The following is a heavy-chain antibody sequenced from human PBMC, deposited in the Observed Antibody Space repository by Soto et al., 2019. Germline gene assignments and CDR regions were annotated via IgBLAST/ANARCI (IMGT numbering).Heavy chain of an antibody. V-gene: IGHV1-69*01. J-gene: IGHJ5*02. Sequence: QVQLVQSGAEVKKPGSSVKVSCKASGGTFSSYAISWVRQAPGQGLEWMGGIIPIFGTANYAQKFRGRVTITADESTSTAYMELSSLRSEDTAVYYCARVEGGLAARPLFGWFDPWGQGTLVTVSS. CDR3: ARVEGGLAARPLFGWFDP. CDR1: GGTFSSYA. CDR2: IIPIFGTA. D-gene: IGHD6-6*01.